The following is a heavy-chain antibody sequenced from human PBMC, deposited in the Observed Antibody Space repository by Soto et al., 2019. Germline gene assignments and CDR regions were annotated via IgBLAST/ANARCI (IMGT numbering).Heavy chain of an antibody. CDR1: GFTFRSFT. Sequence: GGSLRLSCAASGFTFRSFTMNWVRQAQGKGLEWVSTISSNSAYIYYTDALRGRFTISRDNAKNSLHLQMNSLRAVDTAVYYCTRDASRDSSARGWFDPWGPGTLVTVSS. CDR2: ISSNSAYI. J-gene: IGHJ5*02. V-gene: IGHV3-21*01. D-gene: IGHD6-13*01. CDR3: TRDASRDSSARGWFDP.